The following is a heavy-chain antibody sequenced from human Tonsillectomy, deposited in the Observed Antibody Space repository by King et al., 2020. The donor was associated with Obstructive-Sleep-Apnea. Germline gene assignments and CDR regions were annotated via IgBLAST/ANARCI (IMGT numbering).Heavy chain of an antibody. CDR1: GGSINSGDYS. J-gene: IGHJ1*01. CDR2: IYYNGIT. D-gene: IGHD4-17*01. CDR3: ARATIDDTGDGRGLQH. Sequence: HVQLQESGPGLVKPSQTLSLTCAVSGGSINSGDYSLSWIRQPPGKGLEWIGYIYYNGITYYNPSLKSRVTISVDTSKNQFSLKLRSVTAADTAVYYCARATIDDTGDGRGLQHWGQGTLVIVSS. V-gene: IGHV4-30-4*07.